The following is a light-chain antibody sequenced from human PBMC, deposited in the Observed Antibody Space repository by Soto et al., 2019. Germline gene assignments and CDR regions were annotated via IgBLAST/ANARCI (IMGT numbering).Light chain of an antibody. CDR2: KAS. CDR3: QEYNAYSMT. V-gene: IGKV1-5*03. CDR1: QSISSW. Sequence: DIQITQSPSTQSASVVDRFTSTSLASQSISSWLAWYQQKPGKAPKLLIYKASTLETGVPSRFSGSGSGTEFTLSISSLQPDDFGTYYCQEYNAYSMTFGQGTRLEIK. J-gene: IGKJ5*01.